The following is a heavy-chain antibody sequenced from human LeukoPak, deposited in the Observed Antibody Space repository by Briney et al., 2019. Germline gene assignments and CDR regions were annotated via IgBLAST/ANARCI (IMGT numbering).Heavy chain of an antibody. V-gene: IGHV3-21*01. D-gene: IGHD2-21*02. CDR1: GFTFSSYS. CDR3: ASKGPYCGGDCYSPDYYGMDV. CDR2: ISSSSSYI. Sequence: RSLRLSCAGAGFTFSSYSMNWVRQAPGKGLEWVSSISSSSSYIYYADSVKGRFTIPRDNAKNSLYLQMNSLRAEDTAVYYCASKGPYCGGDCYSPDYYGMDVWGQGTTVTVSS. J-gene: IGHJ6*02.